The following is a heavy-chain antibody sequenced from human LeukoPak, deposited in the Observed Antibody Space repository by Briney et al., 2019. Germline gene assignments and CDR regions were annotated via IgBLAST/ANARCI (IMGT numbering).Heavy chain of an antibody. Sequence: PGGSLRLSCAASGFTFSHYWMSWVRQAPGKGLEWVANIKEDGSEKNYVDSVRGRFTISRDNAKNSLYLQMNSLRAEDTAVYYCVGIVVLVAADGDESYWGQGTLVTVSA. D-gene: IGHD2-15*01. J-gene: IGHJ4*02. CDR2: IKEDGSEK. V-gene: IGHV3-7*04. CDR3: VGIVVLVAADGDESY. CDR1: GFTFSHYW.